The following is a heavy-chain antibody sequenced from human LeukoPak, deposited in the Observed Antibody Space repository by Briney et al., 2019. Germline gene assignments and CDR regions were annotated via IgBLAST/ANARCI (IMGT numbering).Heavy chain of an antibody. D-gene: IGHD3-3*01. V-gene: IGHV4-59*01. CDR2: IYNSGST. CDR3: ARGGGPSGYYTH. Sequence: PSETLSLTCTVSGGSISSYYWSWIRQPPGKGLEWIGYIYNSGSTNYNPSLKSRVTISVDASKNHFSLKLSSVTAADTAVYYCARGGGPSGYYTHWGQGTLVTVSS. J-gene: IGHJ4*02. CDR1: GGSISSYY.